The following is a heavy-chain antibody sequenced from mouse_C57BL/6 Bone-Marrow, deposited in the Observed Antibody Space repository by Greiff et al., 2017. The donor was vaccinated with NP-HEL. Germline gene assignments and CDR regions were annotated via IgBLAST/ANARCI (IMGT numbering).Heavy chain of an antibody. Sequence: QVHVKQPGAELVKPGASVKMSCKASGYTFTSYWITWVKQRPGQGLEWIGDIYPGSGSTNYNEKFKSKATLTVDTSSSTAYMQLSSLTSEDSAVYYCARDYPVYFDYWGQGTTLTVSS. CDR2: IYPGSGST. CDR1: GYTFTSYW. J-gene: IGHJ2*01. CDR3: ARDYPVYFDY. V-gene: IGHV1-55*01. D-gene: IGHD2-4*01.